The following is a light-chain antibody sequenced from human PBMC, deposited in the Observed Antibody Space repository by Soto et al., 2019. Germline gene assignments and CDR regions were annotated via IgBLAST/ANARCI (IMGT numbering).Light chain of an antibody. V-gene: IGKV1-5*01. CDR3: QHLDTYWP. CDR1: HNIAKW. CDR2: DAS. J-gene: IGKJ1*01. Sequence: IQMTQSPSTLSASVGDRVTITCRASHNIAKWLAWYQQKPGRAPRLLIYDASTLQTGVPSRFSGRGSGTEFTLTISGLRPDDFATYYCQHLDTYWPFGQGTKVEIK.